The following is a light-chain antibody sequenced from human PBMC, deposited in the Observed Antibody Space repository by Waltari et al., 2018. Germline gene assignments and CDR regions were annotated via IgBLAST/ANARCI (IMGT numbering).Light chain of an antibody. CDR1: QSIYSTY. CDR2: RAS. Sequence: EIVLTQSPGTLSLSPGERATLSCRASQSIYSTYLAWYHQKPGQAPRLLISRASNRATGVPDRFSGSGSGTDFTLTISRLEPEDFAVFYCQQYGSSPRTFGQGTTVEIK. J-gene: IGKJ1*01. CDR3: QQYGSSPRT. V-gene: IGKV3-20*01.